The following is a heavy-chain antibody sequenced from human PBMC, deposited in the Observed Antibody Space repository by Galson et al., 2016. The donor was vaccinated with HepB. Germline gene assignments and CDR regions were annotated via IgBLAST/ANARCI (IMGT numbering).Heavy chain of an antibody. Sequence: SLRLSCAASGFTFINYGMNWVRQAPGKGLVWVAHITDDGKAKEYEDSVKGRFTISRDNSNNTLYLQMNSLKPEDTARYYCAKYVKGSAPYYFDLWGQGSLVIVSS. V-gene: IGHV3-30*18. CDR2: ITDDGKAK. J-gene: IGHJ4*02. CDR1: GFTFINYG. CDR3: AKYVKGSAPYYFDL. D-gene: IGHD2/OR15-2a*01.